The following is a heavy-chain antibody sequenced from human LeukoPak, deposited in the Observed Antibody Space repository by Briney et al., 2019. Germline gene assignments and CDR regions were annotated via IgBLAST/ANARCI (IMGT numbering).Heavy chain of an antibody. D-gene: IGHD5-12*01. CDR2: INPSGGST. J-gene: IGHJ6*02. CDR1: GYTFTSYY. CDR3: ASYMVANRYDGMDV. Sequence: ASVKVSCKASGYTFTSYYMHWVRQAHGQGLEWKGIINPSGGSTSYAQKFQGRVTMTRDTSTSTVYMELSSLRSEDTAVYYCASYMVANRYDGMDVWGQGTTVTVSS. V-gene: IGHV1-46*01.